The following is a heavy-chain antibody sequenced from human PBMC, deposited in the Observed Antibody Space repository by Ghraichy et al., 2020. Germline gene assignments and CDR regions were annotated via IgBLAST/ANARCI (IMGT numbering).Heavy chain of an antibody. CDR1: GGSISSNTYT. D-gene: IGHD5-12*01. J-gene: IGHJ4*02. Sequence: SKTLSLTCAVSGGSISSNTYTWGWIRQPPGKGLEWIGIIYYSGSTYYNPSLKSRVTISIDTSKNQFSLRLSSVTAADTALYYCASRPHVPVVPTTTFYYWGQGALVTVSS. V-gene: IGHV4-39*01. CDR2: IYYSGST. CDR3: ASRPHVPVVPTTTFYY.